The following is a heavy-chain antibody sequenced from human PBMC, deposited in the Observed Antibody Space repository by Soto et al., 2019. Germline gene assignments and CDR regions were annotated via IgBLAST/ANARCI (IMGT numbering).Heavy chain of an antibody. CDR2: IYSGGST. CDR3: ARTLGGIHGSGSTTPSDY. V-gene: IGHV3-53*01. D-gene: IGHD3-10*01. CDR1: GFTVSSNY. J-gene: IGHJ4*02. Sequence: GGSLRLSCAASGFTVSSNYMSWVRQAPGKGLEWVSVIYSGGSTYYADSVKGRFTISIDNSKNTLYLQMNSLRAEDTAVYYCARTLGGIHGSGSTTPSDYWGQGTLVTVSS.